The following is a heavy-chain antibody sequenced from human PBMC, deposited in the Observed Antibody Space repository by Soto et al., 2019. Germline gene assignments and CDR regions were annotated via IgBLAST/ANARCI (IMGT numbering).Heavy chain of an antibody. Sequence: GASVKVSCKASGYTFTSYGISWVRQAPGQGLEWMGWISAYNGNTNYAQKLQGRVTMTTDTSTSTAYMELRSLRSDDTAVYYCARDLSAYYDILTGSGPKAFDIWGQGTMVTVSS. J-gene: IGHJ3*02. CDR2: ISAYNGNT. CDR1: GYTFTSYG. CDR3: ARDLSAYYDILTGSGPKAFDI. D-gene: IGHD3-9*01. V-gene: IGHV1-18*01.